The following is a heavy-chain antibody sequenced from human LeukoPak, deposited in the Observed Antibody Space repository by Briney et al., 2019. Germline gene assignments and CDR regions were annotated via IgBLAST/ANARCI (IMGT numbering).Heavy chain of an antibody. D-gene: IGHD3-3*01. CDR2: IIPIFGTA. Sequence: SVKVSCKASGGTFSSYAISWVRQAPGQGLEWIGGIIPIFGTANYAQKFQGRVTITTDESTSTAYMELSSLRSEDTAVYYCARASITIFGVAYYYYYMDVWGKGTTVTVSS. J-gene: IGHJ6*03. V-gene: IGHV1-69*05. CDR3: ARASITIFGVAYYYYYMDV. CDR1: GGTFSSYA.